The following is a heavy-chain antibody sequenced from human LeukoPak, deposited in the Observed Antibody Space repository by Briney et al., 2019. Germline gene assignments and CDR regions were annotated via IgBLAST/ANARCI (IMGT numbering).Heavy chain of an antibody. CDR3: TTDRVGATTNPFDY. Sequence: GGSLRLSCAASGFTFSNAWMSWVRQAPGKGLEWVGRIKSKTDGGTTDYAAPVKGRFTISRDDSENTLYLQMNSLKTEDTAVYCCTTDRVGATTNPFDYWGQGTLVTVSS. J-gene: IGHJ4*02. D-gene: IGHD1-26*01. CDR2: IKSKTDGGTT. V-gene: IGHV3-15*01. CDR1: GFTFSNAW.